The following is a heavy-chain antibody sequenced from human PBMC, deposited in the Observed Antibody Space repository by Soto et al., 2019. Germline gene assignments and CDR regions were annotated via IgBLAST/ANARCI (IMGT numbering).Heavy chain of an antibody. J-gene: IGHJ6*03. V-gene: IGHV3-7*01. CDR3: ARNYPPTMVRGVTKGSYYYYYMDV. D-gene: IGHD3-10*01. Sequence: GGSLRLSCAASGFTFSSYWMSWVRQAPGKGLEWVANIKQDGSEKYYVDSVKGRFTISRDNAKNSLYLQMNRLRAEDTAVYYCARNYPPTMVRGVTKGSYYYYYMDVWGKGTTVTVSS. CDR2: IKQDGSEK. CDR1: GFTFSSYW.